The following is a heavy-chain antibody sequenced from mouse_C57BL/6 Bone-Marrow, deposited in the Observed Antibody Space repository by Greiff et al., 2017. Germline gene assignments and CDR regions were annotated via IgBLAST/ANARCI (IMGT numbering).Heavy chain of an antibody. D-gene: IGHD2-1*01. CDR3: ATLYFSWFAY. CDR1: GYTFTSYW. V-gene: IGHV1-55*01. CDR2: IYPGSGST. J-gene: IGHJ3*01. Sequence: QVHVKQPGAELVKPGASVKMSCKASGYTFTSYWITWVKQRPGQGLEWIGDIYPGSGSTNYNEKFKSKATLTVDTSSSTAYMQLSSLTSEDSAVYYCATLYFSWFAYWGQGTLVTVSA.